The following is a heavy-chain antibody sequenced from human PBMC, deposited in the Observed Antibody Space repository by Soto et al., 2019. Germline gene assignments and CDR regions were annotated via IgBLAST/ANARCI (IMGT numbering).Heavy chain of an antibody. CDR3: AREVDPDCGGNSLSLDY. J-gene: IGHJ4*02. CDR2: IIPKFGTT. CDR1: GGTFSTYG. Sequence: QVQLVQSGAEVKKPGSSVKVSCKASGGTFSTYGINWVRLAPGQGLEWMGWIIPKFGTTKNAQKFQGRVTLTADESTYTAYMELKYLRSEDTAVYFCAREVDPDCGGNSLSLDYWGQGTLVTVSS. D-gene: IGHD2-21*02. V-gene: IGHV1-69*13.